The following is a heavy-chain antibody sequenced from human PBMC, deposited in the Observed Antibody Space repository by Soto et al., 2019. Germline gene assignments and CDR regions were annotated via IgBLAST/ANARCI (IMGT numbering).Heavy chain of an antibody. D-gene: IGHD3-3*01. CDR3: AKDHSMLRFLEWLFYFDY. V-gene: IGHV3-23*01. J-gene: IGHJ4*02. Sequence: GGSLRLSCAASGFTFSSYAMSWVRQAPGKGLEWVSAISGSGGSTYYADSVKGRFTISRDNSKNTLYLQMNSLRAEDTAVYYCAKDHSMLRFLEWLFYFDYWGQGTPVTVSS. CDR2: ISGSGGST. CDR1: GFTFSSYA.